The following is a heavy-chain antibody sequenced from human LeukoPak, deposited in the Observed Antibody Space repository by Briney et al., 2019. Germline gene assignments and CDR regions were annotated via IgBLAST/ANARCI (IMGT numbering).Heavy chain of an antibody. D-gene: IGHD3-9*01. V-gene: IGHV1-69*04. Sequence: SVRVSCKASGGTFSSYAISWVRQAPGQGLEWMGRIIPILGIANYAQKFQGRVTITADKSTSTACMELSNLRSEDTAVYYCARPISLTGHAFDIWGQGTMVTVSS. CDR2: IIPILGIA. CDR3: ARPISLTGHAFDI. CDR1: GGTFSSYA. J-gene: IGHJ3*02.